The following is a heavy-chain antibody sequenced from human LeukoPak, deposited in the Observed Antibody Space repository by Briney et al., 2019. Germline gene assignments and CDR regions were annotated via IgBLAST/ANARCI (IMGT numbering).Heavy chain of an antibody. CDR1: GASINNKNYY. Sequence: SETLSLTCSVSGASINNKNYYWGWIRRPPGKGLEWIGSIFYSGISFYSASLKSRVTLSVHTSENQFSLRLTSVTAADTAIYYGARETYLGNAGPHRHFDPGGKEPLVTVS. D-gene: IGHD1-1*01. CDR3: ARETYLGNAGPHRHFDP. V-gene: IGHV4-39*07. J-gene: IGHJ5*02. CDR2: IFYSGIS.